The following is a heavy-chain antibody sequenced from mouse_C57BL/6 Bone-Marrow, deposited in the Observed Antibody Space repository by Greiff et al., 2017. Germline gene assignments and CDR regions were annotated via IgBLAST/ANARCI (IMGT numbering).Heavy chain of an antibody. Sequence: QVQLQQPGAELVMPGASVKLSCTASGYTFTSYWMHWVKQRPGQGLEWIGEIDPSDSYTNYNQKFKGKSTLTVDKSSSTAYMQLSSLTSEDSAVYYCATYYGQGSWFAYWGQGTLVTVSA. J-gene: IGHJ3*01. CDR1: GYTFTSYW. CDR3: ATYYGQGSWFAY. V-gene: IGHV1-69*01. CDR2: IDPSDSYT. D-gene: IGHD2-10*01.